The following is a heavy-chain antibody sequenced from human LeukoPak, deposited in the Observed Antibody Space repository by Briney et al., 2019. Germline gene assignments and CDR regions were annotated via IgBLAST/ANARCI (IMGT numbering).Heavy chain of an antibody. Sequence: PGGSLRLSCAASGFTFSSYAMSWVRQAPGKGLEWVSAISGSGGSTFYADSVKGRFTISRDNSKSTLYLQMNSLRAEDAAVYHCAKMGGGSYLFYFDYWGQGTLVTVSS. CDR3: AKMGGGSYLFYFDY. D-gene: IGHD1-26*01. J-gene: IGHJ4*02. CDR2: ISGSGGST. CDR1: GFTFSSYA. V-gene: IGHV3-23*01.